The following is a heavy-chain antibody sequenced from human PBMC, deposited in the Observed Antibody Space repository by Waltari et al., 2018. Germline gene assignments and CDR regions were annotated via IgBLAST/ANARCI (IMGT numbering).Heavy chain of an antibody. Sequence: QVQLQESGPGLVKPSETLSLTCTVSGGSLTNYYWSWIRQPPGKRLEWLGYIYYPGSTNYNPSLKSRVTISVDTSKNQFSLKLTSVTAADSAVYYCARVDDWNALEYCGPGTLVTVSS. V-gene: IGHV4-59*01. D-gene: IGHD1-1*01. CDR3: ARVDDWNALEY. CDR2: IYYPGST. CDR1: GGSLTNYY. J-gene: IGHJ4*02.